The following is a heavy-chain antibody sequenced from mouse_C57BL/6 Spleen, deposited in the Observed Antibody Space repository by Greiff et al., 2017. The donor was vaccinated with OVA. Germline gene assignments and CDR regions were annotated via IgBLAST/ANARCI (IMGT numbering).Heavy chain of an antibody. CDR1: GFNIKDDY. D-gene: IGHD1-1*01. V-gene: IGHV14-4*01. CDR2: IDPENGDT. CDR3: TTRLLYYFDV. Sequence: VHVKQSGAELVRPGASVKLSCTASGFNIKDDYMHWVKQRPEQGLEWIGWIDPENGDTEYASKFQGKATITADTSSNTAYLQLSSLTSEDTAVYYCTTRLLYYFDVWGTGTTVTVSS. J-gene: IGHJ1*03.